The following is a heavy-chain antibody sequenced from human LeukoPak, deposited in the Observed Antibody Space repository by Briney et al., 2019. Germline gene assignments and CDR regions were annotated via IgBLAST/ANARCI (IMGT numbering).Heavy chain of an antibody. J-gene: IGHJ4*02. Sequence: SETLSLTWTVSGGSISSYYWSWIRQPPGKGLEWIGYIYYSGSTNYNPSLKSRVTISVDTSKNQFSLKLSSVTAADTAVYYCARAAAGPIDYWGQGTLVTVSS. CDR2: IYYSGST. D-gene: IGHD6-13*01. CDR1: GGSISSYY. V-gene: IGHV4-59*01. CDR3: ARAAAGPIDY.